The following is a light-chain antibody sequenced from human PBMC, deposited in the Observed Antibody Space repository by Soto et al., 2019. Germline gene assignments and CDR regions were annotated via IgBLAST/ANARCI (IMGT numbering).Light chain of an antibody. CDR3: QQRSNWPPGLT. CDR2: DVS. Sequence: EIVLTQSPATLSLSPGERATLSCRASQTVSSYLAWYQQKPGQVPRLLIYDVSHRATGIPARFSGGGSGTDFTLTISSLEPEDFAVYYCQQRSNWPPGLTFGGGTKVEIK. V-gene: IGKV3-11*01. CDR1: QTVSSY. J-gene: IGKJ4*01.